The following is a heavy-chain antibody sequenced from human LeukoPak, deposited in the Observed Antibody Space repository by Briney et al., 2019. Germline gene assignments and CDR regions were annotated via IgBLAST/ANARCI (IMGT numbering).Heavy chain of an antibody. CDR1: GFTFSRYA. J-gene: IGHJ4*01. D-gene: IGHD3-16*01. CDR3: AKTIVITFGGVLDY. V-gene: IGHV3-23*01. Sequence: GGSLRLSCAASGFTFSRYAMRWARQAPGKGLEWVSAICGSGGSKYYADSVKGRFTISRDNSKNTLYLQMNSLRAEDTAVYYCAKTIVITFGGVLDYWGHGTLVTVSS. CDR2: ICGSGGSK.